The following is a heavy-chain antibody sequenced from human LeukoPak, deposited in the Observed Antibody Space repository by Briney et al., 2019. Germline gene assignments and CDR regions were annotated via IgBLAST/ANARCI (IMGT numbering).Heavy chain of an antibody. CDR3: ARDFRHYYDKVDY. J-gene: IGHJ4*02. CDR2: ISSSSSYI. CDR1: GFTFSSYS. V-gene: IGHV3-21*01. Sequence: PGGSLTLSCAASGFTFSSYSMNWVRQAPGRGLEWVSSISSSSSYIYYADSVKGRFTISRDNAKSSLYLQMNSLRAEDTAVYYCARDFRHYYDKVDYWGQGTLVTVSS. D-gene: IGHD3-22*01.